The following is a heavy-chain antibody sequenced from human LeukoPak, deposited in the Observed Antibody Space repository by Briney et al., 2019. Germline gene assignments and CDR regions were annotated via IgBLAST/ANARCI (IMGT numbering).Heavy chain of an antibody. V-gene: IGHV3-23*01. CDR2: ISGSGGST. D-gene: IGHD3-10*01. CDR3: AKDGSVLLWFGESDAFDI. Sequence: GGSLRLSCAASGFTFSSYAMSWVRQAPGKGLEWVSAISGSGGSTYYADSVKGRFTISRDSSKNTLYLQMNSLRAEDTAVYYCAKDGSVLLWFGESDAFDIWGQGTMVTVSS. J-gene: IGHJ3*02. CDR1: GFTFSSYA.